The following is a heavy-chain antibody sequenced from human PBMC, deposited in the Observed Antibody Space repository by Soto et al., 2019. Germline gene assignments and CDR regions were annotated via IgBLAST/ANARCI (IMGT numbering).Heavy chain of an antibody. CDR1: GFTFSSYA. V-gene: IGHV3-23*01. CDR3: VSLGPVYYYGMDV. CDR2: ISGSGGST. Sequence: GGSLRLSCAASGFTFSSYAMSWVRQAPGKGLEWVSAISGSGGSTYYADSVKGRFTISRDNSKNTLYLQMNSLRAEDTAVYYCVSLGPVYYYGMDVWGQGTTVTVSS. J-gene: IGHJ6*02.